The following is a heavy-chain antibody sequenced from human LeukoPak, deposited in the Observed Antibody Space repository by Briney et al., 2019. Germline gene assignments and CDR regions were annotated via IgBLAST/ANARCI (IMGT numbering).Heavy chain of an antibody. Sequence: PGDSLRLSCAASGFTFTKYWMTWVRQAPGKGLEWVASIEDDGDQKKYGDSVKGRFTISRDNAGNSLYLQMNSLRAEDTAVYYCARIIAVAGTKSFDYWGQGTLVTVSS. CDR2: IEDDGDQK. D-gene: IGHD6-19*01. V-gene: IGHV3-7*03. CDR3: ARIIAVAGTKSFDY. J-gene: IGHJ4*02. CDR1: GFTFTKYW.